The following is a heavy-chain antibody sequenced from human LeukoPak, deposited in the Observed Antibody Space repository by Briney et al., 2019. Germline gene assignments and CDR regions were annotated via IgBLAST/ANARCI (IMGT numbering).Heavy chain of an antibody. Sequence: PSETLSLTCAVYGGSFSGYYWSWIRQPPGKGLEWIGEINHSGSTNHNPSLKSRVTISVDTSKNQFSLNLSSVTAADTAVYYCARFSPRAMGNYLDFWGQGTLVTVSS. CDR3: ARFSPRAMGNYLDF. CDR2: INHSGST. D-gene: IGHD7-27*01. CDR1: GGSFSGYY. V-gene: IGHV4-34*01. J-gene: IGHJ4*02.